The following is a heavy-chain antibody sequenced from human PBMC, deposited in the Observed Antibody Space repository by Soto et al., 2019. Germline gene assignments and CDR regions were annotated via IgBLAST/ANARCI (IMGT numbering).Heavy chain of an antibody. Sequence: DVQLVESGGGLVKPGGSLRLSCAASGFIFSSHNMNWVRQAPGKGLEWVSSITGSSSYIFYADSVKGRFTISRDNAKNTVYLPVNRLRAEDRGVYSFARLVASETWFGMDGWGQGTTVTVSS. V-gene: IGHV3-21*06. CDR3: ARLVASETWFGMDG. J-gene: IGHJ6*02. CDR2: ITGSSSYI. CDR1: GFIFSSHN. D-gene: IGHD3-16*01.